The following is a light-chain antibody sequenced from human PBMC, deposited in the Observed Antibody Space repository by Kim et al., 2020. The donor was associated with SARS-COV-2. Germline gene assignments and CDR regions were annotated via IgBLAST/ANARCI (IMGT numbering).Light chain of an antibody. J-gene: IGLJ2*01. CDR1: NIGGKV. V-gene: IGLV3-9*01. CDR3: QIWDNSKAV. CDR2: RDS. Sequence: SVALGQTARITGGGNNIGGKVVHWYQQKPGQAPVLVTYRDSSRPSGIPQRFSGSNSGNTATLTISRAQAGDEADYYCQIWDNSKAVFGGGTQLTVL.